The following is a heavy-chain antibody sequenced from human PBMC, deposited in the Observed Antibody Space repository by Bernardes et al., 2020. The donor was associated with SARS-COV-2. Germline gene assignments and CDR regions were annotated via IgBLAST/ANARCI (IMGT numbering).Heavy chain of an antibody. J-gene: IGHJ6*02. CDR2: ISGSGGST. CDR1: GFTFSSYA. CDR3: AKDFSPFGVVAATPWFGMDV. V-gene: IGHV3-23*01. D-gene: IGHD2-15*01. Sequence: GGSLRLSCAASGFTFSSYAMSWVRQAPGKGLEWVSAISGSGGSTYYADSVKGRFTISRDNSKNTLYLQMNSLRAEDTAVYYCAKDFSPFGVVAATPWFGMDVWGQGTTVTVSS.